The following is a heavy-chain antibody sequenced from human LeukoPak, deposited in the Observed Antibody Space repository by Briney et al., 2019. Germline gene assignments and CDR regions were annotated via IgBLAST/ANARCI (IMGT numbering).Heavy chain of an antibody. CDR1: GFAFSSYY. J-gene: IGHJ4*02. V-gene: IGHV3-21*01. CDR3: ARELGIAY. D-gene: IGHD7-27*01. Sequence: GGSLRLSCAASGFAFSSYYMNWVRQAPGKGLEWVSSISSNSNYIYYADSVKGRFTISRDNAKNSLYLQMNSLRAEDTAIYYCARELGIAYWGQGTLVTVSS. CDR2: ISSNSNYI.